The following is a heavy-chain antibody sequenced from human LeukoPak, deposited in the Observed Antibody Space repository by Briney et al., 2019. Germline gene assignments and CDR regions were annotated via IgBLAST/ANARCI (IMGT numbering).Heavy chain of an antibody. CDR3: ARVVILYDYVWGSYRKYYFDY. CDR2: INHSGST. V-gene: IGHV4-34*01. Sequence: PSETLSLTCAVYGGSFSGYYWSWIRQPPGKGLEWIGEINHSGSTNYNPSLKSRVTISVDTSKNQFSLKLSSVTAADTAVYYCARVVILYDYVWGSYRKYYFDYWGQGTLVTVSS. J-gene: IGHJ4*02. CDR1: GGSFSGYY. D-gene: IGHD3-16*02.